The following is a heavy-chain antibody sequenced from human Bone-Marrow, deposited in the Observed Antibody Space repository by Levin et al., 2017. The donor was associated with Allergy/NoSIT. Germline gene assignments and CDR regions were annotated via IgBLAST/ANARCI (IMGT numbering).Heavy chain of an antibody. CDR3: AKAVAGTGTPHL. V-gene: IGHV3-33*06. CDR2: IWYDGSDK. Sequence: PGGSLRLSCAASGFTFSSYGMHWVRQAPGKGLEWVAVIWYDGSDKYYVDSVKGRFTISRDNSKKTLYLQMNSLRADDTAVYYCAKAVAGTGTPHLWGQGTLVTVSS. D-gene: IGHD6-19*01. CDR1: GFTFSSYG. J-gene: IGHJ4*02.